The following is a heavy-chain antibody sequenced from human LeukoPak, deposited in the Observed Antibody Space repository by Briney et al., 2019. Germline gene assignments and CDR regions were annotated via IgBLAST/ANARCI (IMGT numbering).Heavy chain of an antibody. D-gene: IGHD3-22*01. Sequence: GGSLRLSCAASGFTFSSYSMNWVRQAPGKGLEWVSYISSSSSTIYYADSVKGRFTISRYNVKNSLYLQMNSLRAEDTAVYYCARDLTYYYDSSASYWGQGTLVTVSS. CDR3: ARDLTYYYDSSASY. V-gene: IGHV3-48*01. CDR1: GFTFSSYS. CDR2: ISSSSSTI. J-gene: IGHJ1*01.